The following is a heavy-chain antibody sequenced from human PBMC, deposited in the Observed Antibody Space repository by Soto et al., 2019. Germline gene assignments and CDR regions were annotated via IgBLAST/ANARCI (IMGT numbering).Heavy chain of an antibody. CDR1: AFTFDSHT. Sequence: EAHLVESGGGLVKPGGSLRLSCEASAFTFDSHTMNWVRQAPGKGLEWVSSIDSGGSRTFYADTVKGRFTISRDNAKNSLFLQMNSLRAEDTAVYFCTREVQPGVRREYDYWGQGTPVTVAS. CDR2: IDSGGSRT. J-gene: IGHJ4*02. CDR3: TREVQPGVRREYDY. V-gene: IGHV3-21*01. D-gene: IGHD1-1*01.